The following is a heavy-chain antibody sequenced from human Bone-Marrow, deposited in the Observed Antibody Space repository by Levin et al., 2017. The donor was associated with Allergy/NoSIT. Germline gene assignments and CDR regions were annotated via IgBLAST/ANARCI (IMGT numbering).Heavy chain of an antibody. CDR3: ARGSCGSYWDFDY. D-gene: IGHD1-26*01. Sequence: GGSLRLSCAASGFTFSSYAMHWVRQAPGKGLEWVAVISYDGSNKYYADSVKGRFTISRDNSKNTLYLQMNSLRAEDTAVYYCARGSCGSYWDFDYWGQGTLVTVSS. CDR2: ISYDGSNK. J-gene: IGHJ4*02. V-gene: IGHV3-30-3*01. CDR1: GFTFSSYA.